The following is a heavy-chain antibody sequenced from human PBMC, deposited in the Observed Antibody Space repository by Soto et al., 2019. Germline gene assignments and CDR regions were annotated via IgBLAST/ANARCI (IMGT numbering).Heavy chain of an antibody. CDR2: IYYTGST. CDR3: ARDDGYYRLYDY. D-gene: IGHD3-3*01. Sequence: QVRLQESGPGLVKPSQTLSLTCTVSGGSISSGDYFWSWVSQPPGKGLEWIGYIYYTGSTSYNPSLKSRITMSVDTSKNQFSLKVSSVTAADTAVYFCARDDGYYRLYDYWGQGTLVTVSS. CDR1: GGSISSGDYF. J-gene: IGHJ4*02. V-gene: IGHV4-30-4*01.